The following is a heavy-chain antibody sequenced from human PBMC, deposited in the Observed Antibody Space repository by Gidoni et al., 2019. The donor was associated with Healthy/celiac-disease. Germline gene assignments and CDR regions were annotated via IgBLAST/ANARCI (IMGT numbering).Heavy chain of an antibody. J-gene: IGHJ3*02. Sequence: QVQLVESGGGVVQPGRSLRLSCAASGFTFSSYGMHWVRQAPGKGLEWVAVISYDGSNKYYADSVKGRFTISRDNSKNTLYLQMNSLRAEDTAVYYCAREEVLNYYGSSGYYSFAFDIWGQGTMVTVSS. V-gene: IGHV3-30*03. CDR3: AREEVLNYYGSSGYYSFAFDI. CDR1: GFTFSSYG. CDR2: ISYDGSNK. D-gene: IGHD3-22*01.